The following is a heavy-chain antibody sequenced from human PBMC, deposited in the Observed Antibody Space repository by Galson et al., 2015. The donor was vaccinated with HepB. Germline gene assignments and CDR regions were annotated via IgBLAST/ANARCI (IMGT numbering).Heavy chain of an antibody. CDR3: ARDSTPSYESSGYYYDAFDI. Sequence: SLRLSCAASGFTFSSYWMTWVRQAPGKGLEWVANIKEDGGEKKYVDSVKGRFTISRDNAKNSLYLQMNSLRAEDTAVYYCARDSTPSYESSGYYYDAFDIWGQGTMVTASS. J-gene: IGHJ3*02. V-gene: IGHV3-7*01. CDR1: GFTFSSYW. CDR2: IKEDGGEK. D-gene: IGHD3-22*01.